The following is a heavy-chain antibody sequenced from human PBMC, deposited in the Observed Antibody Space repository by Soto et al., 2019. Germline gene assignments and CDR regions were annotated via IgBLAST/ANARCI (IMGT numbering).Heavy chain of an antibody. Sequence: GGPLRLSCAAAGCTFSSYSMNWVSQAPGKGLEWVSYISTTSDTKYYADSVKGRFTISRDNAKNSLCLQMNSLRDEDTAVYYCGRALRQWLADAFDIWGRGTMVTVSS. D-gene: IGHD6-19*01. J-gene: IGHJ3*02. CDR2: ISTTSDTK. CDR1: GCTFSSYS. CDR3: GRALRQWLADAFDI. V-gene: IGHV3-48*02.